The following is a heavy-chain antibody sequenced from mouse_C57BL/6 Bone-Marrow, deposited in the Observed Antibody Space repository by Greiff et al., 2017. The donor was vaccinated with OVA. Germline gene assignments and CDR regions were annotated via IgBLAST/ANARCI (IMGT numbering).Heavy chain of an antibody. CDR2: IWSDGST. Sequence: QVQLQQSGPGLVAPSQSLSITCTVSGFSLTSYGVHWVRQPPGKGLEWLVVIWSDGSTTYNSALKSRLSISKDNSKSQVFLKMNSLQTDDTAMYYCASHAYYSKGYAMDYWGRGTSVTVSS. D-gene: IGHD2-5*01. J-gene: IGHJ4*01. CDR1: GFSLTSYG. CDR3: ASHAYYSKGYAMDY. V-gene: IGHV2-6*03.